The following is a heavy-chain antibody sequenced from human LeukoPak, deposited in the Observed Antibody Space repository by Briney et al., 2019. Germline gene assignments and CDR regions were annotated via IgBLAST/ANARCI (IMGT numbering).Heavy chain of an antibody. V-gene: IGHV4-61*09. Sequence: SETLSLTCTVSGGSISSGSHFWTWLRQPAGKGLEWIGHIFARQNTNYNPSLKSRLTILEDTSKNQFSLKLSSVTAADTAVYYCARDWGYYYDSSGYGGDYWGQGTLVTVSS. J-gene: IGHJ4*02. CDR1: GGSISSGSHF. CDR3: ARDWGYYYDSSGYGGDY. D-gene: IGHD3-22*01. CDR2: IFARQNT.